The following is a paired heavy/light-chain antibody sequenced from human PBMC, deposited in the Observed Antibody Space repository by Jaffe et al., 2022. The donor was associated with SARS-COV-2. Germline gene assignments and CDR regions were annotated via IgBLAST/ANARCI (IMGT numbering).Light chain of an antibody. V-gene: IGLV3-21*02. Sequence: SYVLTQPPSVSVAPGQTARITCGGNNIGYKSVHWYHQKPGQAPVLVVYDDSDRPSGIPERFSGSKSGNTATLTISRVEAGDEADYWCQVWDSSSDHYVFGTGTKVTVL. CDR2: DDS. CDR1: NIGYKS. CDR3: QVWDSSSDHYV. J-gene: IGLJ1*01.
Heavy chain of an antibody. V-gene: IGHV3-30*03. J-gene: IGHJ5*02. D-gene: IGHD3-16*01. CDR3: ATDDSRHFGA. CDR1: GFTFSSYA. Sequence: QVQLVESGGGVVQPGRSLRLSCAASGFTFSSYATHWVRQSPVKGLEWVALIAYDGVNKFYADSVKGRFTISRDNSKNTLYLQMNSLRVEDTALYYCATDDSRHFGAWGQGTLVTVSS. CDR2: IAYDGVNK.